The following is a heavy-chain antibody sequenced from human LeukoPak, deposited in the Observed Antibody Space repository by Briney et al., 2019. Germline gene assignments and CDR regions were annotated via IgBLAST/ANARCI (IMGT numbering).Heavy chain of an antibody. D-gene: IGHD3-3*02. CDR2: LDREGGDP. CDR3: ATHSFSGVVTYAFQL. CDR1: GLTGFELS. Sequence: GASVTVSCRLSGLTGFELSMHWVRQAPGKGLEGMGGLDREGGDPIYAQKFQGRVTMTEDASTDTAYMELRGLTSDDTAVYYCATHSFSGVVTYAFQLWGRGTLVTVSS. V-gene: IGHV1-24*01. J-gene: IGHJ3*01.